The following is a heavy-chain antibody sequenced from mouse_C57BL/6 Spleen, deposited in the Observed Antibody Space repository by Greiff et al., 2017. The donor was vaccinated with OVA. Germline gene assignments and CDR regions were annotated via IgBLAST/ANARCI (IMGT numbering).Heavy chain of an antibody. CDR1: GFTFSSYA. CDR3: ARASIITTVVASPLYYFDY. D-gene: IGHD1-1*01. J-gene: IGHJ2*01. CDR2: ISDGGSYT. V-gene: IGHV5-4*03. Sequence: EVKVEESGGGLVKPGGSLKLSCAASGFTFSSYAMSWVRQTPEKRLEWVATISDGGSYTYYPDNVKGRFTISRDNAKNNLYLQMSHLKSEDTAMYYCARASIITTVVASPLYYFDYWGQGTTLTVSS.